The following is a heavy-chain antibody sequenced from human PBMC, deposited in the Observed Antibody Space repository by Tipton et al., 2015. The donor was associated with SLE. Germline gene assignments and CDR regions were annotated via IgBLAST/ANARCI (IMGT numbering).Heavy chain of an antibody. D-gene: IGHD3-22*01. Sequence: TLSLTCTVSGGSISSSSYYWGWIRQPPGKGLEWIGSIYYSGSTYYNPSLKSRVTISVDTSKNQFSLKLSSVTAADTAVYYCASPIYYDSINDAFDIWGQGTMVTVSS. CDR3: ASPIYYDSINDAFDI. J-gene: IGHJ3*02. CDR1: GGSISSSSYY. V-gene: IGHV4-39*01. CDR2: IYYSGST.